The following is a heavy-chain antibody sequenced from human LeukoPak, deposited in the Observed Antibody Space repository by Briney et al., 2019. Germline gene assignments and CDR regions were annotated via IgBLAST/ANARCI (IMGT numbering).Heavy chain of an antibody. CDR2: IYTSGST. CDR3: ARDYGYGGTMTYYYYGMDV. J-gene: IGHJ6*02. V-gene: IGHV4-4*07. Sequence: SETLSLTCTVSGGSISSYYWSWIRQPAGKGLEWIGRIYTSGSTNYNPSLTSRVTMSVDTSKNQFSLKLSSVTAADTAVYYCARDYGYGGTMTYYYYGMDVWGQGTTVTVSS. CDR1: GGSISSYY. D-gene: IGHD4-23*01.